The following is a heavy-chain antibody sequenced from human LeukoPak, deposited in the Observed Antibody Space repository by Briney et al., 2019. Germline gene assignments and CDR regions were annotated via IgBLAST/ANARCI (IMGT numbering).Heavy chain of an antibody. J-gene: IGHJ4*02. Sequence: GESLKISCKVSGFLFTSFWIGWVRQMPGKGLEWMGLIYPSDSDTRYTPAFQGQVTISADRSISTAYLQWSSLKAPDTAIYYFARGHNYAADYWGQGTLVTVSS. V-gene: IGHV5-51*01. CDR1: GFLFTSFW. CDR3: ARGHNYAADY. CDR2: IYPSDSDT. D-gene: IGHD5-18*01.